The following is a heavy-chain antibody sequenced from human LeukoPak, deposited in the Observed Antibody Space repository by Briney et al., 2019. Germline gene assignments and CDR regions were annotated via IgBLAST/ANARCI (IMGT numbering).Heavy chain of an antibody. J-gene: IGHJ6*02. CDR3: ARDIGTIFGVVIHYGMDV. D-gene: IGHD3-3*01. Sequence: PGGSLRLSCAASGFTFSSYAMSWVRQAPGKGLEWGSAISVSVGSTYYADSVKGRFTISRDNSKNTLYLQMNGLRAEDTAVYYCARDIGTIFGVVIHYGMDVWGQGTTVTVSS. CDR1: GFTFSSYA. CDR2: ISVSVGST. V-gene: IGHV3-23*01.